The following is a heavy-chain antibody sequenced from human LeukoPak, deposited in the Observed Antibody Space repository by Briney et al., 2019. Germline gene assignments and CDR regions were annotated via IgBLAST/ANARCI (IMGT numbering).Heavy chain of an antibody. D-gene: IGHD6-13*01. CDR1: GYTFTSYY. CDR2: INPSGGST. CDR3: ARDWGLIAAAGTDYYYGMDV. Sequence: ASVKVSCKASGYTFTSYYMHWVRQAPGQGLEWMGIINPSGGSTSYAQKFQGRVTMTRDTSTSTVCMELSSLRSEDTAVYYCARDWGLIAAAGTDYYYGMDVWGQGTTVTVSS. J-gene: IGHJ6*02. V-gene: IGHV1-46*01.